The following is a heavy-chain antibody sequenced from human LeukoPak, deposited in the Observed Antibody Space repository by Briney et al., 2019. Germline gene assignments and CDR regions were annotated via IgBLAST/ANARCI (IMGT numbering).Heavy chain of an antibody. CDR1: GDSVSRSDSY. CDR2: IYYSGRT. CDR3: ARRRYYDGSGYLE. D-gene: IGHD3-22*01. Sequence: PSETLSLTCTVSGDSVSRSDSYWDWIRQPPGKGLEWIGTIYYSGRTYYSPSLKSRVTMSVGPANNQFSLNLRSVTAADTAVYYCARRRYYDGSGYLEWGQGTLLSVSS. V-gene: IGHV4-39*01. J-gene: IGHJ1*01.